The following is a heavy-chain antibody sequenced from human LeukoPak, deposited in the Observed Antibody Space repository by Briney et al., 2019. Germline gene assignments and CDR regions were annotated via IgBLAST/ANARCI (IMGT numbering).Heavy chain of an antibody. D-gene: IGHD3/OR15-3a*01. CDR1: GGSFSGYY. CDR2: INHSGST. Sequence: SETLSLTCAVYGGSFSGYYWSWIRQPPGKGLEWIGEINHSGSTNYNPSLKSRVTISVDTSKSQFSLKLSSVTAADTAVYYCARGGLSDSFDYWGQGTLVTVSS. V-gene: IGHV4-34*01. CDR3: ARGGLSDSFDY. J-gene: IGHJ4*02.